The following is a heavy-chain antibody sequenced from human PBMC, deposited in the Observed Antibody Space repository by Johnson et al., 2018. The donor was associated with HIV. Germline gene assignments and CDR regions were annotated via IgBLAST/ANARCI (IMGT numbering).Heavy chain of an antibody. J-gene: IGHJ3*02. CDR2: ISYDGNNK. CDR1: GFTFSSYA. D-gene: IGHD1-1*01. Sequence: QVQLVESGGGVVQPGRSLRLSCAASGFTFSSYAMHWVRQAPGKGLEWVAIISYDGNNKYYADSVKGRFTISRDNSKNTLYLQMNSLRLEDTALYYCAKGRSSTPWEHAFDIWGQGTMVTVSS. CDR3: AKGRSSTPWEHAFDI. V-gene: IGHV3-30-3*01.